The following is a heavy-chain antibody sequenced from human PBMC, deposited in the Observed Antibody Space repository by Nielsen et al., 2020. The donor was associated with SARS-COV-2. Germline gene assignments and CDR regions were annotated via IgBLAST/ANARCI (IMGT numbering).Heavy chain of an antibody. V-gene: IGHV3-30*03. D-gene: IGHD7-27*01. CDR2: ISYDGSNK. J-gene: IGHJ4*02. CDR1: GFTFSSYG. CDR3: ARPGTGDRASLNY. Sequence: GESLKISCAASGFTFSSYGMHWVRQAPGKGLEWVAVISYDGSNKYYADSVKGRFTISRDNSKNTLYLQMNSLRAEDTAVYYCARPGTGDRASLNYWGQGTLVTVSS.